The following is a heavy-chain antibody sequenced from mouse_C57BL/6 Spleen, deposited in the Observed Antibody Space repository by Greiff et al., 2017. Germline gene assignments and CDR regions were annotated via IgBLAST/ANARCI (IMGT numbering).Heavy chain of an antibody. CDR2: INPSSGYT. D-gene: IGHD1-1*01. V-gene: IGHV1-7*01. Sequence: VKLMESGAELAKPGASVKLSCKASGYTFTSYWMHWVKQRPGQGLEWIGYINPSSGYTKYNQKFKDKAILTADKSSSTAYMQLSSLTYEDSAVYYCARSPVVADYYAMDYWGQGTSVTVSS. J-gene: IGHJ4*01. CDR1: GYTFTSYW. CDR3: ARSPVVADYYAMDY.